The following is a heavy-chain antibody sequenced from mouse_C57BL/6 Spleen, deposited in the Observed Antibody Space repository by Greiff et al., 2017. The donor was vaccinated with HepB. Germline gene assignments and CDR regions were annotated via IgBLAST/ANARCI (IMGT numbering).Heavy chain of an antibody. CDR1: GFSFNTYA. J-gene: IGHJ4*01. CDR2: IRSKSNNYAT. V-gene: IGHV10-1*01. CDR3: VRVDGYWAMDY. Sequence: EVKLMESGGGLVQPKGSLKLSCAASGFSFNTYAMNWVRQAPGKGLEWVARIRSKSNNYATYYADSVKDRFTISRDDSESMLYLQMNNLKTEDTAMYYCVRVDGYWAMDYWGQGTSVTVSS. D-gene: IGHD2-3*01.